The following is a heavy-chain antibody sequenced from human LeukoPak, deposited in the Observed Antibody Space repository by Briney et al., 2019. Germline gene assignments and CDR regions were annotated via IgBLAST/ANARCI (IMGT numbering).Heavy chain of an antibody. V-gene: IGHV4-59*01. CDR2: IYYSGST. Sequence: SETLSLTCTVSGGSISSYYWSWIRQPPGKGLEWIGYIYYSGSTNYNPSLKSRVTISVDTSKNQFSLKLSSVTAADTAVYYCARRYQTDNDAFDIWGQGTMVTVSS. J-gene: IGHJ3*02. CDR1: GGSISSYY. CDR3: ARRYQTDNDAFDI. D-gene: IGHD2-2*01.